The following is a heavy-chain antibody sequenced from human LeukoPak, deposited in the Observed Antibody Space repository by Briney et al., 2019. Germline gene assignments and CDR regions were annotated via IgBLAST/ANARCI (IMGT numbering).Heavy chain of an antibody. CDR3: AKGSPRGGLDS. Sequence: AGSLRLSCAASDVTLSTFSMHGWRRAPPGGLLWGSSSSSSSRTINYADSLQSRVTVSRDTANNSMSFKMNELSPADTAVYYCAKGSPRGGLDSWGQGTLVTVSS. J-gene: IGHJ4*02. CDR2: SSSSSRTI. CDR1: DVTLSTFS. V-gene: IGHV3-48*01. D-gene: IGHD1-14*01.